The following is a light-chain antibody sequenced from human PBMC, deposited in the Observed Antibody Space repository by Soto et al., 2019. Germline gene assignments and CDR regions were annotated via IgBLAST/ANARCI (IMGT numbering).Light chain of an antibody. CDR2: EVT. V-gene: IGLV2-8*01. J-gene: IGLJ2*01. CDR1: SSDIGSSNF. CDR3: SSHAGSRQVV. Sequence: QSALTQPPSASGSPGQSVTISCTGTSSDIGSSNFVSWYQQHPGKAPKLIIYEVTQRPSGVPDCFSGSKSGNTVSLTVSGLQAEDEADYFCSSHAGSRQVVFGGGTKLTVL.